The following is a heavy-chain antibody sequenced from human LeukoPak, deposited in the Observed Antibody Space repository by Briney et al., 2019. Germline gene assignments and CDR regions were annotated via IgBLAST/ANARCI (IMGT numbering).Heavy chain of an antibody. CDR1: GFTFSNAW. CDR3: ITDPDYYDSSGFISDI. D-gene: IGHD3-22*01. CDR2: IKSKTDGGTT. J-gene: IGHJ3*02. Sequence: GGSLRLSCAASGFTFSNAWMSWVRQAPGKGLEWVGRIKSKTDGGTTDYAAPVKGRFTISRDDSKNTLYLQMNSLKTEDTAVYYCITDPDYYDSSGFISDIWGQGTMVTVSS. V-gene: IGHV3-15*01.